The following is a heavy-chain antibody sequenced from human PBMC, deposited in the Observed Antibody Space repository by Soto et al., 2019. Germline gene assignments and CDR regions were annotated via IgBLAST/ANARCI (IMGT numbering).Heavy chain of an antibody. Sequence: EVQLVESGGGLVQPGRSLRLSCTASGFTFGDYAMSWFRQAPGKGLEWVGFIRSKAYGGTTEYAASVKGRFTISRDDSNSIAYLQLNSLKTEDTAVYYCTRDDLYHVVVDVWGKGTTVTVSS. J-gene: IGHJ6*04. CDR3: TRDDLYHVVVDV. CDR1: GFTFGDYA. V-gene: IGHV3-49*03. D-gene: IGHD2-2*01. CDR2: IRSKAYGGTT.